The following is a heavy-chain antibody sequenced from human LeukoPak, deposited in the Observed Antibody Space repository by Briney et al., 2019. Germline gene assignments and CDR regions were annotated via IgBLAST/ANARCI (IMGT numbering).Heavy chain of an antibody. V-gene: IGHV4-31*03. CDR1: GGSISSGGYY. CDR3: ARRGAGSGSYSFAGYWYFDL. D-gene: IGHD3-10*01. CDR2: IYYSGST. J-gene: IGHJ2*01. Sequence: PSQTLSLTCTVSGGSISSGGYYWSWIRQHPGTGLEWIGYIYYSGSTYYNPSLKSRVTISVDTSKNQFSLKLSSVTAADTAVYYCARRGAGSGSYSFAGYWYFDLWGRGTLVTVSS.